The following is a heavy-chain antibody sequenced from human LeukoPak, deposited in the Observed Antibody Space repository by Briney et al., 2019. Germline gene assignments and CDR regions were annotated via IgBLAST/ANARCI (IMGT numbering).Heavy chain of an antibody. V-gene: IGHV3-23*01. CDR2: ITGSGSTT. CDR3: AKDFTSWFTGGFDY. J-gene: IGHJ4*02. CDR1: GFSSFA. D-gene: IGHD3-10*01. Sequence: GGSLRLSCAASGFSSFAMNWVRQAPRKGLEWVSSITGSGSTTYYTDSGDGRFIISRDISKNTLYLQMNGLRAEDTAVYYCAKDFTSWFTGGFDYWGQGTLVTVSS.